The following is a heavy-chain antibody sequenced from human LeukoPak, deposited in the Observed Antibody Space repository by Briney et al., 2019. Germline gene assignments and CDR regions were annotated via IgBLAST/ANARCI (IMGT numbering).Heavy chain of an antibody. CDR3: ARDGSKGYRSGGSCYPPYYYYGMDV. D-gene: IGHD2-15*01. CDR2: ISAYNGNT. Sequence: ASVKVSCKASGYTLTNYGISWVRQAPGQGLEWMGWISAYNGNTNYAQKLQGRVTMTTDTSTSTAYMELRSLRSDDTAVYYCARDGSKGYRSGGSCYPPYYYYGMDVWGQGTTVTVSS. J-gene: IGHJ6*02. CDR1: GYTLTNYG. V-gene: IGHV1-18*01.